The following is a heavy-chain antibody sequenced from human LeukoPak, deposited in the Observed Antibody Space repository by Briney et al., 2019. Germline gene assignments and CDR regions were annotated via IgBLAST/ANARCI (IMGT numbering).Heavy chain of an antibody. Sequence: PSETLSLTCAVYGGSFSGYYWSWIRQPPGKGLEWIGEINHSGSTNYNPSLKSRVTISVDTSKNQFSLKPSSVTAADTAVYYCARHRPWIASLDPWGQGTLVTVSS. CDR3: ARHRPWIASLDP. CDR2: INHSGST. V-gene: IGHV4-34*01. CDR1: GGSFSGYY. D-gene: IGHD5-12*01. J-gene: IGHJ5*02.